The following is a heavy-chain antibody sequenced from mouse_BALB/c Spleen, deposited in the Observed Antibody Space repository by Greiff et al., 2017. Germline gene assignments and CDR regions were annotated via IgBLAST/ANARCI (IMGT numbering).Heavy chain of an antibody. D-gene: IGHD2-10*02. Sequence: VQLQQSGAELARPGASVKMSCKASGYTFTSYTMHWVKQRPGQGLEWIGYINPSSGYTNYNQKFKDKATLTADKSSSTAYMQLRSLTSEDSAVYYCARIGYEAPDYWGQGTTLTVSS. CDR3: ARIGYEAPDY. V-gene: IGHV1-4*01. CDR1: GYTFTSYT. CDR2: INPSSGYT. J-gene: IGHJ2*01.